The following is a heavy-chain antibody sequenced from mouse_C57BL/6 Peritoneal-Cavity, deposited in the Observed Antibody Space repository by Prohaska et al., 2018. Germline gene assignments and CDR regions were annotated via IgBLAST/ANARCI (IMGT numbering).Heavy chain of an antibody. CDR2: IDPSDSYT. Sequence: FTSYWMHWVKQRPGQGLEWIGEIDPSDSYTNYNQKFKGKATLTVDKSSSTAYMQRSSLTSEDSAVYYCARSGAEGAYWGQGTLVTVSA. CDR3: ARSGAEGAY. J-gene: IGHJ3*01. CDR1: FTSYW. V-gene: IGHV1-69*02. D-gene: IGHD3-2*02.